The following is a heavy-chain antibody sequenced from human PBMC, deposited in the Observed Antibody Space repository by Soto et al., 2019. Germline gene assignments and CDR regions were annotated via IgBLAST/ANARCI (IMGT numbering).Heavy chain of an antibody. V-gene: IGHV1-3*01. J-gene: IGHJ4*02. CDR1: GYTFSSYA. CDR2: INAGYGNT. CDR3: ARDTGDGTFDF. Sequence: QVHLVQSGAEVRKPGASVKVSYKASGYTFSSYAMHWVRQAPGQRLEWMGWINAGYGNTKSSQKFQDRVTIARDTSASTAYMEPTSLSSEDTAVDYCARDTGDGTFDFWGQGTLVTVSS. D-gene: IGHD7-27*01.